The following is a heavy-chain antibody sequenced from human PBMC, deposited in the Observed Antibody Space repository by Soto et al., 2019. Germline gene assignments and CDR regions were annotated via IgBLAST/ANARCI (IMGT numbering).Heavy chain of an antibody. CDR1: GFTFSSYW. CDR2: ITSDASST. J-gene: IGHJ2*01. D-gene: IGHD6-13*01. CDR3: VARYRSPGGFDL. V-gene: IGHV3-74*01. Sequence: EVQLVESGGGLVQPGGSLRLSCAASGFTFSSYWMHWVRQAPGRGPVWVSRITSDASSTTYADYAECVKGRLTISRDNAKNTVYLHMDSLKAEDTAVYYCVARYRSPGGFDLWGRGTLVTVSS.